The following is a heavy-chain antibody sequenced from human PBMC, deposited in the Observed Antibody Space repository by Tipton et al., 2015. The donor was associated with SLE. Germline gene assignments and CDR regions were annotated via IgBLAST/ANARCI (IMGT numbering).Heavy chain of an antibody. J-gene: IGHJ6*03. D-gene: IGHD2-15*01. CDR3: ARGVAGYSFFSYMDV. V-gene: IGHV4-34*01. CDR2: ITHFRTT. Sequence: GLVKPSETLSLTCALYHGSFNGYSWSWLRRPPGKGLEWIGEITHFRTTNYNPSLNSVATISLDTSRNQFSLNLRSVTAADTAMYYCARGVAGYSFFSYMDVWGKGTTVTISS. CDR1: HGSFNGYS.